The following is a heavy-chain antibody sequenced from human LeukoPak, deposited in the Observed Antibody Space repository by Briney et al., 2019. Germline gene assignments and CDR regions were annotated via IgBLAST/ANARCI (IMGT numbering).Heavy chain of an antibody. V-gene: IGHV3-23*01. CDR2: ISGTGFTT. J-gene: IGHJ4*02. Sequence: HPGGSLRLSCAASGFTLSTYAMHWVRQAPGKGLEWVAYISGTGFTTYYADSVKGRFTISSDSSKNTLFLQMNSLRAEDTAIYYCAKDGYNWIAFDDWGQGTLSPSPQ. CDR1: GFTLSTYA. CDR3: AKDGYNWIAFDD. D-gene: IGHD1-20*01.